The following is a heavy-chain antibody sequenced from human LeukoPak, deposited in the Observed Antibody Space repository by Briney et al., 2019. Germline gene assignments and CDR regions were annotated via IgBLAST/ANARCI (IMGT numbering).Heavy chain of an antibody. D-gene: IGHD3-16*01. Sequence: GGTLRLSCAASGFTFSSYGMHWVRQAPGKGLEWVAFIRYDGSNKYYSQSVKGRFTISRDNSKNTLYLQMNSLRAEDTAVYYCAKVGGGERVLDYWGQGTLVTVSS. CDR1: GFTFSSYG. J-gene: IGHJ4*02. CDR2: IRYDGSNK. V-gene: IGHV3-30*02. CDR3: AKVGGGERVLDY.